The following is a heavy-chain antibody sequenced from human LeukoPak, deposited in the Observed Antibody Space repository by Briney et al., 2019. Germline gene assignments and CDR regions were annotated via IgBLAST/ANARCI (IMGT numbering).Heavy chain of an antibody. CDR3: ASGQYSSGWYLGNYYYGMDV. V-gene: IGHV1-3*01. CDR2: INAGSGNT. D-gene: IGHD6-19*01. CDR1: GYTFSSYA. Sequence: ASVKVSCKASGYTFSSYAMHWVRQAPGQRLECMGWINAGSGNTKYSLKFQGRVTITRDTSASTAYMELSSLRSEDTAVYYCASGQYSSGWYLGNYYYGMDVWGKGTTVTVSS. J-gene: IGHJ6*04.